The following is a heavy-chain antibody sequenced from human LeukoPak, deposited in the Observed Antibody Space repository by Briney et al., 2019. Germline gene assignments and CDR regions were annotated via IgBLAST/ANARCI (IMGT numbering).Heavy chain of an antibody. CDR2: ISKDGSMR. J-gene: IGHJ3*02. CDR1: GFSFSKYA. V-gene: IGHV3-30*04. CDR3: AGEKFDI. Sequence: PGGCLRLSCAASGFSFSKYAMDWVRQAPGKGLEWVAIISKDGSMRYYADSVKGRFTVSRDNSNNTLSLQMNSLKSEDTAVYYYAGEKFDIWGQGTMVTVSA.